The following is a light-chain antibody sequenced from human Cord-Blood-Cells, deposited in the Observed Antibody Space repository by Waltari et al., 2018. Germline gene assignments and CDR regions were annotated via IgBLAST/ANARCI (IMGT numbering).Light chain of an antibody. J-gene: IGKJ1*01. Sequence: EIVLTQSPGTLSLSQGERVTLSCRASQSVSSSYLAWYQQKPGQAPRLLIYGASSRATGIPDRFSGSGSGTDFTLTISRLEPEDFAVYYCQQYGSSPWTFGQGTKVEIK. CDR1: QSVSSSY. CDR2: GAS. CDR3: QQYGSSPWT. V-gene: IGKV3-20*01.